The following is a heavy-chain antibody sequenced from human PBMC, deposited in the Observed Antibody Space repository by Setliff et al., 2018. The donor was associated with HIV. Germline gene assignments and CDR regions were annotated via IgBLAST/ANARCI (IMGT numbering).Heavy chain of an antibody. J-gene: IGHJ4*02. Sequence: LRLSCAASGFTFSGSAMHWVRQASGKGLGWVGRIRSKANSYATAYAASVKGRFTISRDDSKNTAYLQMNSLKTEDTAVYYCTRPHTVTTTTDYWGQGTLVTVSS. V-gene: IGHV3-73*01. CDR2: IRSKANSYAT. CDR3: TRPHTVTTTTDY. D-gene: IGHD4-17*01. CDR1: GFTFSGSA.